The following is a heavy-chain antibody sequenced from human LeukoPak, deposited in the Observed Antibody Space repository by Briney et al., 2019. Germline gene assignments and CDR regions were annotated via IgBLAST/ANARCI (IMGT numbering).Heavy chain of an antibody. Sequence: PGGSLRLSCAASGFTFSSYSMNWVRQAPGKGLEWVSSISSSSSYIYCADSVKGRFTISRDNAKNSLYLQMNSLRAEDTAVYYCARAAAGTPDYWGQGTLVTVSS. CDR2: ISSSSSYI. CDR1: GFTFSSYS. J-gene: IGHJ4*02. D-gene: IGHD6-13*01. CDR3: ARAAAGTPDY. V-gene: IGHV3-21*01.